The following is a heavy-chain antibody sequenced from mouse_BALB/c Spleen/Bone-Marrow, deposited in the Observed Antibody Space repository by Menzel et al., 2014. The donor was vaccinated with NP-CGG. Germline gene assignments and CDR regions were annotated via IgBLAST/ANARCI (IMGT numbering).Heavy chain of an antibody. V-gene: IGHV1-69*02. Sequence: QVQLKDSGAELVRPGASVKLSCKASGHTFTSYWINWVKQRPGQGLEWIGNIYPSDSYTNYNQKFKDKATLTVDKSSSTAYMQLSSPTSEDSAVYYCTRSYGSSYEYYFDYWGQGTTLTVSS. CDR3: TRSYGSSYEYYFDY. CDR2: IYPSDSYT. J-gene: IGHJ2*01. D-gene: IGHD1-1*01. CDR1: GHTFTSYW.